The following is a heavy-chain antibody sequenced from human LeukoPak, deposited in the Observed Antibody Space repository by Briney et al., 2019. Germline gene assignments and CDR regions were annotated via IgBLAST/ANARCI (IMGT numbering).Heavy chain of an antibody. J-gene: IGHJ6*03. Sequence: GGSLRLSCAASGFTFSSYEMNWVRQAPGKGLEWVANIRQDESERYFADSVKGRFTISRDNAKKSVYLHMSSLRDEDTALYYCARLSAYYYGSYFYYSMDVWGKGTTVTVSS. D-gene: IGHD3-10*01. CDR2: IRQDESER. CDR3: ARLSAYYYGSYFYYSMDV. CDR1: GFTFSSYE. V-gene: IGHV3-7*01.